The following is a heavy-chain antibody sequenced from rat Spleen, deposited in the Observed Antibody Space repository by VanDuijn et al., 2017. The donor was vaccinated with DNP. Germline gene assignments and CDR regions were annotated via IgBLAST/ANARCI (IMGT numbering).Heavy chain of an antibody. Sequence: EVQLVESGGGLVQPGNSLKLSCADSGFTFSDYAMAWVRQSPKKALEWVATISIGGGNTYYRDSVKGRFTVSRDNAKNTQYLQMDSLRSEDTATYYCARHPQTTGIPDYWGQGVMVTVSS. CDR2: ISIGGGNT. CDR1: GFTFSDYA. CDR3: ARHPQTTGIPDY. V-gene: IGHV5S13*01. D-gene: IGHD1-7*01. J-gene: IGHJ2*01.